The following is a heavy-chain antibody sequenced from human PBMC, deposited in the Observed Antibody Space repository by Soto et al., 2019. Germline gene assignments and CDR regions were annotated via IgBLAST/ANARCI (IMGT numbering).Heavy chain of an antibody. J-gene: IGHJ4*02. V-gene: IGHV3-49*03. CDR2: IRSKAYGGTT. CDR3: TRDKLVATITFDY. CDR1: GFTFGDYA. Sequence: GGSLRLSCTASGFTFGDYAMSWFRQAPGKGLEWVGFIRSKAYGGTTEYAASVKGRFTISRDDSKSIAYLQMNSLKTEDTAVYYCTRDKLVATITFDYWGQGTLVTVSS. D-gene: IGHD5-12*01.